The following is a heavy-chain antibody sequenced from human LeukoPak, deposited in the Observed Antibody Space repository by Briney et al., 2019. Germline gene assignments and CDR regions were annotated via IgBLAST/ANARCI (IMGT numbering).Heavy chain of an antibody. J-gene: IGHJ6*03. CDR1: GFTFSNYA. CDR2: ISYDGDTE. D-gene: IGHD6-19*01. V-gene: IGHV3-30*01. CDR3: ARDQRLHSSGWYGPKGTLHYYYYMDV. Sequence: GGSLRLSCTASGFTFSNYAMHWVRQAPGKGLEWVAAISYDGDTEFYADSVKGRFTISRDSSKNTLYVQMNSLRVEDTAVYYCARDQRLHSSGWYGPKGTLHYYYYMDVWGKGTTVTVSS.